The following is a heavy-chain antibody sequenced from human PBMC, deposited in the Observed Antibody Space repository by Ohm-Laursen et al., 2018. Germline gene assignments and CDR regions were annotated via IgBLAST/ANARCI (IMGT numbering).Heavy chain of an antibody. V-gene: IGHV3-48*03. CDR3: AKIKGQWLSMYYFDY. CDR2: ISSSGSTI. J-gene: IGHJ4*02. CDR1: GFTFSSYE. D-gene: IGHD3-22*01. Sequence: SLRLSCAASGFTFSSYEMNWVRQAPGKGLEWVSYISSSGSTIYYADSVKGRFTISRDNAKNSLYLQMNSLRAEDTAVYYCAKIKGQWLSMYYFDYWGQGTLVTVSS.